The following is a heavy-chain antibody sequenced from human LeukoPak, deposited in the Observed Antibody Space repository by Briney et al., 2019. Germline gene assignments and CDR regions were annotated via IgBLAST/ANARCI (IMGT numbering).Heavy chain of an antibody. CDR2: INTNTGNP. CDR1: GYTFTSYA. J-gene: IGHJ3*02. V-gene: IGHV7-4-1*02. D-gene: IGHD1-14*01. Sequence: ASVKVSCKASGYTFTSYAMNWVRQAPGQGLEWMGWINTNTGNPTSAQGFTGRFVFSLDTSVSTAYLQISSLKAEDTAVYHCARLGTRHAFDIWGQGTMVTVSS. CDR3: ARLGTRHAFDI.